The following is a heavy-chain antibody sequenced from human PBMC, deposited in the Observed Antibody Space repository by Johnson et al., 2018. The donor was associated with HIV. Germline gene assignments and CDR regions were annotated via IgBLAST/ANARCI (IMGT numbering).Heavy chain of an antibody. J-gene: IGHJ3*02. CDR3: ASKAAGTMHAFDI. Sequence: QEKLVESGGGVVQPGRSLRLSCAASGFTFSSYAIHWVRQAPGKGLEWVAVISYDGSNKYYADSVKGRFTISRDNSKNTLYLQMNSLRAEDTAVYYCASKAAGTMHAFDIWGQGTMVTVSS. CDR1: GFTFSSYA. CDR2: ISYDGSNK. V-gene: IGHV3-30*04. D-gene: IGHD6-13*01.